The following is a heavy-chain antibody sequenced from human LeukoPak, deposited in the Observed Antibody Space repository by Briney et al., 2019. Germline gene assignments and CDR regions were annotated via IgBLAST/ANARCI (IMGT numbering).Heavy chain of an antibody. Sequence: GGSLRLSCAASGFTFSSYSMNWVRQAPGKGLEWVSAISGNGGSTYYADSVKGRFTISRDNSKNTLYLQMNSLRAEDTAVYYCAKTIAWYYFDYWGQGTLVTVSS. D-gene: IGHD3-3*02. CDR1: GFTFSSYS. CDR3: AKTIAWYYFDY. CDR2: ISGNGGST. J-gene: IGHJ4*02. V-gene: IGHV3-23*01.